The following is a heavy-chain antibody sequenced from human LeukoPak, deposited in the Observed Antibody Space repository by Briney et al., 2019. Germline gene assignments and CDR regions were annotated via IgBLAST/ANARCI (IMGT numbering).Heavy chain of an antibody. Sequence: SETLSLTCTVSGGSISSSSYYWGWIRQPPGKGLEWIGSIYYSGSTNYNPSLKSRVTISVDTSKNQFSLKLSSVTAADTAVYYCARGPYYNSSGYYYVGFGYWGQGTLVTVSS. D-gene: IGHD3-22*01. V-gene: IGHV4-39*07. CDR2: IYYSGST. J-gene: IGHJ4*02. CDR3: ARGPYYNSSGYYYVGFGY. CDR1: GGSISSSSYY.